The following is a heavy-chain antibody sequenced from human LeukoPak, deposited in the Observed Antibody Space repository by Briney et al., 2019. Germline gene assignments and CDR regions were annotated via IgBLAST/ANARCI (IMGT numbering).Heavy chain of an antibody. V-gene: IGHV3-9*03. Sequence: GGSLRLSCAASGFTFDDYAMHWVRQAPGKGLEWVSGISWNGGNICYADSVKGRFTISRDNAKNSLYLQMNSLRAEDMALYYCAKDLSSTVKFPDAFAIWGQGKRVIVSA. D-gene: IGHD4-11*01. J-gene: IGHJ3*02. CDR3: AKDLSSTVKFPDAFAI. CDR1: GFTFDDYA. CDR2: ISWNGGNI.